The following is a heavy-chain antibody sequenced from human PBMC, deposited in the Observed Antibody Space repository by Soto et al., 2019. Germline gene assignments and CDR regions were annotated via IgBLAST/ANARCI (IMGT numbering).Heavy chain of an antibody. Sequence: ASVKVSCKVSGYTLTELSMHWVRQAPGKGLEWMGGFDPEDGETIYAQKFQDRVTMTEDTSTDTAYMELSSLRSEDTAVYYCATTNYSNYYYYGMDVWGQGTTVTVSS. CDR2: FDPEDGET. J-gene: IGHJ6*02. CDR3: ATTNYSNYYYYGMDV. D-gene: IGHD4-4*01. V-gene: IGHV1-24*01. CDR1: GYTLTELS.